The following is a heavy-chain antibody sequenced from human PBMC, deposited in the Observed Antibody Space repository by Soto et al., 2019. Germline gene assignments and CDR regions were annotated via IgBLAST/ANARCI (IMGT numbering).Heavy chain of an antibody. CDR2: IYYSGST. Sequence: ETLSLTCTVSGGSISSYYWSWIRQPPGRGLEWIGYIYYSGSTNYNPSLKSRVTISVDTSKNQFSLKLSSVTAADTAVYYCARVRGGALDIWGQGTMVTVSS. CDR3: ARVRGGALDI. D-gene: IGHD3-10*01. V-gene: IGHV4-59*01. J-gene: IGHJ3*02. CDR1: GGSISSYY.